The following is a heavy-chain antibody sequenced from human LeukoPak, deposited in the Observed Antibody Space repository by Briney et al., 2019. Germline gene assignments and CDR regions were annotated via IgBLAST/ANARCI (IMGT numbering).Heavy chain of an antibody. CDR3: ARGGSSGLYYPFVY. Sequence: SEALSLTCTVFGGSISSYFWSWIRQPPGKGLEWIGYIYYNVSIHHNPSLKSRVIISVDTSKNQFSLKLSAVTAADTAVYYCARGGSSGLYYPFVYWGQGTLVTVSS. V-gene: IGHV4-59*01. D-gene: IGHD6-25*01. CDR1: GGSISSYF. J-gene: IGHJ4*02. CDR2: IYYNVSI.